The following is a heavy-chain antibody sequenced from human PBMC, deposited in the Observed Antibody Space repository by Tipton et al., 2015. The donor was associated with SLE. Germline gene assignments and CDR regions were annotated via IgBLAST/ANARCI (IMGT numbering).Heavy chain of an antibody. CDR1: GFTFSNYV. V-gene: IGHV3-23*03. J-gene: IGHJ4*02. Sequence: GSLRLSCAASGFTFSNYVMSWVRQSPGKGLEWVSFIYSGGTTTYYLDSVKGRFTISRDDSKNTLYLQMNSLRADDTAVYYCAKEGRFTSSGTFDFWGQGTLVTVSS. CDR3: AKEGRFTSSGTFDF. CDR2: IYSGGTTT. D-gene: IGHD3-10*01.